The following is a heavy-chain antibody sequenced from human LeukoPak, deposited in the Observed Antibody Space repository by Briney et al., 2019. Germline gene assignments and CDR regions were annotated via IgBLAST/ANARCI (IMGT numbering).Heavy chain of an antibody. D-gene: IGHD6-19*01. J-gene: IGHJ4*02. CDR2: ISYDGNNK. CDR1: GFTFSSYG. Sequence: PGRSLSLSCAASGFTFSSYGMHWVRQAPGKGLEWVAVISYDGNNKYYADSVKGRFTISRDNSKNTLYLQMDNLRAEDTAVYYCAKYQRQWLPKGGFDYWGQGTLVTVSS. CDR3: AKYQRQWLPKGGFDY. V-gene: IGHV3-30*18.